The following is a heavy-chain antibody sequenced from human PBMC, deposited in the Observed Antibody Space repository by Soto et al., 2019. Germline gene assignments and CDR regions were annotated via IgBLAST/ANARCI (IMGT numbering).Heavy chain of an antibody. J-gene: IGHJ4*02. V-gene: IGHV3-23*01. CDR2: ISGSGGST. Sequence: PGGSLRLSCAASGFTFSSYAMSWVRQAPGKGLEWVSAISGSGGSTYYADSVKGRFTISRDNSKNTLYLQMNSLRAEDTAVYYCAKDQKISLRPRDTFFFDYRGQGTLVTVSS. D-gene: IGHD3-3*02. CDR3: AKDQKISLRPRDTFFFDY. CDR1: GFTFSSYA.